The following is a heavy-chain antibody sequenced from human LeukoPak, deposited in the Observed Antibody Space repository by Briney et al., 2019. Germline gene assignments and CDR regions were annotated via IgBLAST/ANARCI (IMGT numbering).Heavy chain of an antibody. J-gene: IGHJ4*02. D-gene: IGHD6-6*01. CDR3: ARLGYSSSFDY. V-gene: IGHV4-4*07. Sequence: SETLSLTCTVSGGSISSYYWNWIRQPAGKGLEWIGRIYTSGSTSYNSSLTSRLTISIDTSKNQFSLKLSSVTAADTAVYYCARLGYSSSFDYWGQGSLVTVSS. CDR2: IYTSGST. CDR1: GGSISSYY.